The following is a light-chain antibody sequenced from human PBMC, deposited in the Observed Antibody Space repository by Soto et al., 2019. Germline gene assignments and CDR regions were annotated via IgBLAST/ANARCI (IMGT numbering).Light chain of an antibody. J-gene: IGKJ5*01. CDR1: QSVSSY. CDR3: QQYGSSPLIT. Sequence: ESALTQSPATLSLSPGERATLSCRSSQSVSSYLAWYQQKPGQAPRLLIYDASNRATGIPARFSGSGSGTDFTLTISRLEPEDFAVYHCQQYGSSPLITFGQGTRLEI. CDR2: DAS. V-gene: IGKV3-20*01.